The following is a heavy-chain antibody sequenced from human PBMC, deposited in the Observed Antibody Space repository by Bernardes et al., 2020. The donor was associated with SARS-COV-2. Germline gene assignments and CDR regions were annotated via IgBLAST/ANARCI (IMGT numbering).Heavy chain of an antibody. D-gene: IGHD2-15*01. Sequence: ASGKVSCKASGYTFTGYYMHWVRQAPGQGLEWMGWINPNSGGTTYAQKFQGWVTMTRDTSISTAYMELSRLRSDDTAVYYCARDRCSGGSCRNAFDIWGQGTMVTVSS. V-gene: IGHV1-2*04. J-gene: IGHJ3*02. CDR1: GYTFTGYY. CDR2: INPNSGGT. CDR3: ARDRCSGGSCRNAFDI.